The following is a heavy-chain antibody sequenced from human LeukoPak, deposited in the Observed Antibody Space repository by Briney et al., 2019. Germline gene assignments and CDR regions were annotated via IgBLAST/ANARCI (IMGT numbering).Heavy chain of an antibody. CDR3: ARVGYYPDYYMDV. J-gene: IGHJ6*03. D-gene: IGHD2-21*01. CDR2: IYYSGST. Sequence: PSETLSLTCTVSGGSISSSSYYWGWIRQPPGKGLEWIGSIYYSGSTYYSPSLKSRVTISVDTSKNQFSLKLSSVTAADTAVYYCARVGYYPDYYMDVWGKGTTVTVPS. V-gene: IGHV4-39*01. CDR1: GGSISSSSYY.